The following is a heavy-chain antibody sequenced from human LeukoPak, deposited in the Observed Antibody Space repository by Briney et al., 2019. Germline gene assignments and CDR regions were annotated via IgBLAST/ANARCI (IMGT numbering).Heavy chain of an antibody. CDR2: INPNSGGT. CDR3: ALGGVRGVTDAFDI. Sequence: GASVKVSCKASGYTFTGYYMHWVRQAPGQGLEWMGWINPNSGGTNYAQKFQGRVTMTRDTSISTAYMELSRLRSDDTAVYYCALGGVRGVTDAFDIWGQGAMVTVSS. V-gene: IGHV1-2*02. CDR1: GYTFTGYY. D-gene: IGHD3-10*01. J-gene: IGHJ3*02.